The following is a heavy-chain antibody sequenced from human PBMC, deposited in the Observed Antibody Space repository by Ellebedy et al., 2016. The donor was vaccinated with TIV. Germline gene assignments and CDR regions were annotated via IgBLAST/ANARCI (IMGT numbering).Heavy chain of an antibody. D-gene: IGHD1-26*01. J-gene: IGHJ4*02. CDR1: GESFSGYY. V-gene: IGHV4-34*01. CDR2: MNHSGST. CDR3: ARGRWELLDWGRPYFDY. Sequence: SETLSLXCAVYGESFSGYYWSWIRQAPGRGLEWLGEMNHSGSTNYNPSLKSRVTISVDTSKNQFSLKLSSVTAADTAVYYCARGRWELLDWGRPYFDYWGQGTLVTVSS.